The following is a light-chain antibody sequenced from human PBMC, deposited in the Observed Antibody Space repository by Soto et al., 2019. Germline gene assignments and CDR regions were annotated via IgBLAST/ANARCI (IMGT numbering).Light chain of an antibody. Sequence: QSVLTQPASVSGSPGQSITISCTGAVSEVAGYTYVSWYQQHPGKGPKVIIYDVSNRPSGVSNRFSGSKSGTTASLTISGLQAEDEADYYCSSVTSILGLFGGGTKLTVL. CDR3: SSVTSILGL. V-gene: IGLV2-14*03. CDR2: DVS. CDR1: VSEVAGYTY. J-gene: IGLJ2*01.